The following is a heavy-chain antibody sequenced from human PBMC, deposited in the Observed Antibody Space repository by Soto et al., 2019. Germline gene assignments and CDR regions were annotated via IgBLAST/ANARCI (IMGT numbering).Heavy chain of an antibody. J-gene: IGHJ4*02. Sequence: EVQLVESGGGLVKPGGSLRLSCAASEFPFSKAWMSWVRQAPGKGLEWVGRIKSRTDGGTTDYAAPVKGRFTLSRDDSKNTLYLQMNSLKSEDTAVYYCTVDGCSGGSCYSGDYWGQGTLVTVSS. CDR3: TVDGCSGGSCYSGDY. V-gene: IGHV3-15*01. D-gene: IGHD2-15*01. CDR2: IKSRTDGGTT. CDR1: EFPFSKAW.